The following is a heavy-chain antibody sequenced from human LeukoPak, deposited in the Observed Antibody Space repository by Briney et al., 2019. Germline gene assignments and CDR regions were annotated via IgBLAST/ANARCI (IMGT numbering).Heavy chain of an antibody. D-gene: IGHD3-10*01. CDR2: IKQDGSEK. V-gene: IGHV3-7*01. CDR3: ANLGESPFLNWFDP. CDR1: GFTFSSYW. J-gene: IGHJ5*02. Sequence: GGSLRLSCAASGFTFSSYWMSWVRQAPGKGLEWVANIKQDGSEKYYVDSVKGRFTISRDSAKNSLYLQMNSLRAEDTAVYYCANLGESPFLNWFDPWGQGTLVTVSS.